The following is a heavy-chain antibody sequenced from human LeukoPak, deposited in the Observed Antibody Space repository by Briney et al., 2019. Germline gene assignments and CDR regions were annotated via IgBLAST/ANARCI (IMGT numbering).Heavy chain of an antibody. V-gene: IGHV3-23*01. J-gene: IGHJ4*02. D-gene: IGHD3-10*01. CDR3: AKSYYYGSGSPSLDY. Sequence: GGSLRLSCAASGFTFSSYAMTWVPQAPGKGLEWVSGISGGNGATYYADSVKGRFTISTDNSKNTLYLQMNSLRVEGTAVYYCAKSYYYGSGSPSLDYWGQGTLVTVSS. CDR2: ISGGNGAT. CDR1: GFTFSSYA.